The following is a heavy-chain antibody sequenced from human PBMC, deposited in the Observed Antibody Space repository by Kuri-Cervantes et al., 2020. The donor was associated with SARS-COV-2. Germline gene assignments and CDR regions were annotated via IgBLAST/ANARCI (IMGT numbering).Heavy chain of an antibody. J-gene: IGHJ4*02. V-gene: IGHV3-64*04. CDR3: ARDPAWANGDNSYYFDY. D-gene: IGHD4-17*01. Sequence: GESLKISCSASGFRFSGSPLHWVRQAPGKQMEYVSAISGDGDNTYYADSVKGRFTISRDNTENSLVLQMDSLRAEDTAIYYCARDPAWANGDNSYYFDYWGQGTLVTVSS. CDR1: GFRFSGSP. CDR2: ISGDGDNT.